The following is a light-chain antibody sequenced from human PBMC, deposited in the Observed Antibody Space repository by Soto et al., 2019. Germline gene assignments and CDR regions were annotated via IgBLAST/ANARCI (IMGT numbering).Light chain of an antibody. CDR3: QQSYRTPIT. V-gene: IGKV1-39*01. Sequence: DIQLTQSPSFLSASVGDRVTITCRASQGISSYLAWFQQKPGRAPNLLIYGASTLQSGVPSRFSGSGSGTDFTLTISSLQPEDFATYYCQQSYRTPITFGQGTRLEIK. CDR2: GAS. J-gene: IGKJ5*01. CDR1: QGISSY.